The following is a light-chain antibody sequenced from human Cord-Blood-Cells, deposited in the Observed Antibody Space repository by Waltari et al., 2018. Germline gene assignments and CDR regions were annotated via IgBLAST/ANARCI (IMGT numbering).Light chain of an antibody. CDR3: QQYYSTPYT. CDR1: QSVVYSSNNNNY. CDR2: WAS. J-gene: IGKJ2*01. Sequence: DIVMTQSPDSLAVFLGERATINVKSSQSVVYSSNNNNYLPWYQQKPGQPPKLLIYWASTRESGVPDRFSGSGSGTDFTLTISSLQAEDVAVYYCQQYYSTPYTFGQGTKLEIK. V-gene: IGKV4-1*01.